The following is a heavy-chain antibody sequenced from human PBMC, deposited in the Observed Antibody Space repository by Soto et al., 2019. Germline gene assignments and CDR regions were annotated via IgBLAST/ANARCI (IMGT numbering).Heavy chain of an antibody. V-gene: IGHV4-59*01. CDR1: GGSISSYY. Sequence: SETLSLTCTVSGGSISSYYWSWIRQPPGKGLEWIGYIYYSGSTNYNPPLKSRVTISVDTSKNQFSLKLSSVTAADTAVYYCARMLTYYYDSSGYSDAFDIWGQGTMVTVSS. D-gene: IGHD3-22*01. CDR2: IYYSGST. CDR3: ARMLTYYYDSSGYSDAFDI. J-gene: IGHJ3*02.